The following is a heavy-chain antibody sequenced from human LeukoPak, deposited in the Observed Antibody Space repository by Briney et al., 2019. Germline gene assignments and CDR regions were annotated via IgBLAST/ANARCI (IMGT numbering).Heavy chain of an antibody. J-gene: IGHJ4*02. CDR1: GFTVSSNY. V-gene: IGHV3-53*01. Sequence: GGSLRLSCAASGFTVSSNYMSWVRQAPGKGLEWVSVIYSGGSTYYADSVKGRFTISRDNSKNTLYLQMNSLRAEDTAVYYCARGTPYISWQRGGGIFDYWGQGTLVTVSS. D-gene: IGHD3-16*01. CDR3: ARGTPYISWQRGGGIFDY. CDR2: IYSGGST.